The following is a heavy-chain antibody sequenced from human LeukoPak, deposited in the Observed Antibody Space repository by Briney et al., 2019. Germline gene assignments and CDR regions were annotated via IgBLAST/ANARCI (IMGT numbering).Heavy chain of an antibody. CDR2: IIPIFGTA. CDR1: GGTFNSYA. D-gene: IGHD2-21*02. CDR3: ARSSPAYCGGDCPTSNFDY. J-gene: IGHJ4*02. V-gene: IGHV1-69*13. Sequence: SVKVSCKASGGTFNSYAISWVRQAPGQGLEWMGGIIPIFGTANYAQKFQGRVTITADESTSTAYMELSSLRSEDTAVYYCARSSPAYCGGDCPTSNFDYWGQGTLVTVSS.